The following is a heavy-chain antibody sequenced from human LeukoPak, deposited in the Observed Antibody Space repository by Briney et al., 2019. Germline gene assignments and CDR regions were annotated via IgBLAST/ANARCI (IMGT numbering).Heavy chain of an antibody. CDR2: ISSSSSYI. D-gene: IGHD3-10*01. CDR1: GFTFSSYS. J-gene: IGHJ6*02. CDR3: ASSLLWFGEPYYYGMDV. Sequence: GGSLRLSCAASGFTFSSYSMNWVRQAPGKGLEWVPSISSSSSYIYYADSVKGRFTISRDNAKNSLYLQMNSLRAEDTAVYYCASSLLWFGEPYYYGMDVWGQGTTVTVSS. V-gene: IGHV3-21*01.